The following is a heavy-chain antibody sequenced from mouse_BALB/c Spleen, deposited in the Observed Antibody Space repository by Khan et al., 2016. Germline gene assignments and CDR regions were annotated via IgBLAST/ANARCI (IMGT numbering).Heavy chain of an antibody. V-gene: IGHV14-3*02. CDR1: GFNIKDTY. J-gene: IGHJ3*01. CDR3: ARIQLVAY. CDR2: IDPANGNT. D-gene: IGHD4-1*02. Sequence: GQLQQSGAELVKPGASVKLSCTASGFNIKDTYMHWVKQRPEQGLEWIGRIDPANGNTKYDPKFQGKATITADTSSNTAYLQLSSLSSGDSAVYYCARIQLVAYWGGGTLVTVSA.